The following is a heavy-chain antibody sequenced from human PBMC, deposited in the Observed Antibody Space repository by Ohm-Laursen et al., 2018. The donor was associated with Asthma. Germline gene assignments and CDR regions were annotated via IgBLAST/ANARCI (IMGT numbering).Heavy chain of an antibody. J-gene: IGHJ4*02. Sequence: GSSEKVSCKASGYTFTNYGFSWVRQAPGQGLEWLGWISAFTGNTHYAQDFQGRVTMTTETSTSTAYLELRSLTSDDAAVYFCARDGGAAVANTPLDYWGQGTLVTVSS. CDR3: ARDGGAAVANTPLDY. CDR2: ISAFTGNT. CDR1: GYTFTNYG. V-gene: IGHV1-18*01. D-gene: IGHD6-19*01.